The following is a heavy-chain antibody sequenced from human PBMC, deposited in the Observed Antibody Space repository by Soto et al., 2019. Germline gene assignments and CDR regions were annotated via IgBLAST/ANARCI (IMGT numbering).Heavy chain of an antibody. D-gene: IGHD2-2*03. Sequence: GGSLRLSCAASGFTFISYGIHCGRHSAFKWREWVAVISYDGSNKYYADTVKGRFTISRDNSKNTLYLQMNSLRAEDTAVYYCAKDLMDIVVVPAAMDYYYYGMDVWGQGTTVTVSS. J-gene: IGHJ6*02. CDR1: GFTFISYG. V-gene: IGHV3-30*18. CDR3: AKDLMDIVVVPAAMDYYYYGMDV. CDR2: ISYDGSNK.